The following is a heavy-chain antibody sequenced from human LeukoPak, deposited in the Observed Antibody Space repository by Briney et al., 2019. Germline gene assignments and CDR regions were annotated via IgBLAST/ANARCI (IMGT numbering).Heavy chain of an antibody. CDR1: GFTFSSYS. Sequence: GGSLRLSCAASGFTFSSYSMNWVRQAPGKGLEWVSFISSSSSYIYYADSVKGRFTISRDNAKNSLDLQMNSLRAEDTALYYCARDKEQLDHYFDYWGQGTLVTVSS. D-gene: IGHD6-13*01. J-gene: IGHJ4*02. CDR3: ARDKEQLDHYFDY. V-gene: IGHV3-21*01. CDR2: ISSSSSYI.